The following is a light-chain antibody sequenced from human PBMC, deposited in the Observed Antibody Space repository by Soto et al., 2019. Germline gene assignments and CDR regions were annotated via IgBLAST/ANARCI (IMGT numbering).Light chain of an antibody. CDR3: SSFTSSSSYV. V-gene: IGLV2-14*03. J-gene: IGLJ1*01. CDR1: SSDVGGYNY. CDR2: DVS. Sequence: QSALTQPASVSGSPGQSITISCTGTSSDVGGYNYVSWYQHHPGKAPKLLISDVSNRPSGVSNRFSGSKSANTASLTISGLQAEDEADYYCSSFTSSSSYVFGTGTKVTV.